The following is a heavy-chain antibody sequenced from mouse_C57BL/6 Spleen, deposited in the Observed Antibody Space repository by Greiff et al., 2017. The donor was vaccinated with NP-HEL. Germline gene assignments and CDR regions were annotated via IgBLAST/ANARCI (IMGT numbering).Heavy chain of an antibody. CDR2: ISYDGSN. V-gene: IGHV3-6*01. Sequence: EVQLQESGPGLVKPSQSLSLTCSVTGYSITSGYYWNWIRQFPGNKLEWMGYISYDGSNNYNPSLKNRISITRDTSKNQFFLKLNSVTTEDTATYYCASHYDGYLAYWGQGTLVTVSA. D-gene: IGHD2-3*01. CDR3: ASHYDGYLAY. J-gene: IGHJ3*01. CDR1: GYSITSGYY.